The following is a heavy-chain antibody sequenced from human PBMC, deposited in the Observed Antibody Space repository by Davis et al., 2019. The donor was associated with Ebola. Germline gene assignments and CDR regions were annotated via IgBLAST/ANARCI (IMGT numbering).Heavy chain of an antibody. CDR1: GFTFSDYS. D-gene: IGHD2-21*02. V-gene: IGHV3-21*01. CDR3: ARDPALVVTGGGWFFGL. Sequence: PGGSLRLSCAASGFTFSDYSMNWVRQAPGKGLEWVASITVNGLYIYYADALKGRFTISRDNAKNVLYLQINSLRVDDTAVYYCARDPALVVTGGGWFFGLWGRGTLVTVSS. CDR2: ITVNGLYI. J-gene: IGHJ2*01.